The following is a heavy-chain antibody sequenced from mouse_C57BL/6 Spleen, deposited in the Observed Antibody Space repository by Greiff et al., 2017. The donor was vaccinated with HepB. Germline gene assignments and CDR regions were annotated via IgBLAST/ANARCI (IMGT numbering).Heavy chain of an antibody. V-gene: IGHV1-82*01. CDR3: ARSQTAQATGFAY. D-gene: IGHD3-2*02. Sequence: VQGVESGPELVKPGASVKISCKASGYAFSSSWMNWVKQRPGKGLEWIGRIYPGDGDTNYNGKFKGKATLTADKSSSTAYMQLSRLTSEDSAVYFCARSQTAQATGFAYWGQGTLVTVSA. J-gene: IGHJ3*01. CDR1: GYAFSSSW. CDR2: IYPGDGDT.